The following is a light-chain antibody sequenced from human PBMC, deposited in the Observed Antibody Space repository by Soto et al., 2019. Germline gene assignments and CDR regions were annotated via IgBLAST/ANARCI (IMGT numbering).Light chain of an antibody. CDR2: DVS. V-gene: IGLV2-14*01. CDR1: TSDVGGYDY. CDR3: SSCLGSSTLSGG. Sequence: QSVLTQPASVSGSPGQSITVSCTGTTSDVGGYDYVAWYQQHPGKAPKLMIYDVSSRPSGVSNRFSGSKSGNTASLTISGLQAEDEADYYCSSCLGSSTLSGGFGTGTKSPS. J-gene: IGLJ1*01.